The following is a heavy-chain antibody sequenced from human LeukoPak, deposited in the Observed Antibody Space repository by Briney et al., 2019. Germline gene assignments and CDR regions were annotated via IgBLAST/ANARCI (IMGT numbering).Heavy chain of an antibody. CDR2: INHSGST. CDR1: GGSISSGSYY. CDR3: ARGARYCSSTSCYLRYYYYYYMDV. J-gene: IGHJ6*03. D-gene: IGHD2-2*01. V-gene: IGHV4-39*07. Sequence: SETLSLTCTVSGGSISSGSYYWSWIRQPPGKGLEWIGEINHSGSTNYNPSLKSRVTISVDTSKNQFSLKLSSVTAADTAVYYCARGARYCSSTSCYLRYYYYYYMDVWGKGTTVTVSS.